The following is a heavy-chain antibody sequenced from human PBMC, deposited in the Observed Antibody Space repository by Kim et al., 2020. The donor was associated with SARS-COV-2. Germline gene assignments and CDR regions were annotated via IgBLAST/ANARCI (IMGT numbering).Heavy chain of an antibody. V-gene: IGHV7-4-1*02. J-gene: IGHJ6*03. CDR2: INTNTGNP. CDR1: GYTFTSYA. Sequence: ASVKVSCKASGYTFTSYAMNWVRQAPGQGLEWMGWINTNTGNPTYAQGFTGRFVFSLDTSVSTAYLQISSLKAEDTAVYYCARVGTFLWFGELFYYYYYMDVWAKGPRSPSP. CDR3: ARVGTFLWFGELFYYYYYMDV. D-gene: IGHD3-10*01.